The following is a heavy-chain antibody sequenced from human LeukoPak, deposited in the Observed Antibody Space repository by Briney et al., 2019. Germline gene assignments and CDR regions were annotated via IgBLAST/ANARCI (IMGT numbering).Heavy chain of an antibody. Sequence: ASVKVSCKASGGTFSSYAIRWVRQAPGQGLEWMGWIRVYQGNTKYAQKFQGRVTMTTDTSTRTAYMELRSLRSDDTAVYYCARVEQLQDHYYFYMDVWGKGTTVTVSS. CDR3: ARVEQLQDHYYFYMDV. V-gene: IGHV1-18*01. CDR1: GGTFSSYA. J-gene: IGHJ6*03. CDR2: IRVYQGNT. D-gene: IGHD6-19*01.